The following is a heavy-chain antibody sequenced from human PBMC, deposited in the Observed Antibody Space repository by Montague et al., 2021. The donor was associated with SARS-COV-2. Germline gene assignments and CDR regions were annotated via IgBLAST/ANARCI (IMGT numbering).Heavy chain of an antibody. V-gene: IGHV4-59*01. J-gene: IGHJ6*02. CDR2: MYYSGST. Sequence: SETLSLTCTVSGGSTNYYYWRWIRQSPGKGLEWIGYMYYSGSTNXXPPFKSRVTTSIERTKNQFFLKQRSLTAADTAVYYCARVARYYTSGVCQTYYYYGLDVWGQGTPVTVSS. D-gene: IGHD2-8*01. CDR3: ARVARYYTSGVCQTYYYYGLDV. CDR1: GGSTNYYY.